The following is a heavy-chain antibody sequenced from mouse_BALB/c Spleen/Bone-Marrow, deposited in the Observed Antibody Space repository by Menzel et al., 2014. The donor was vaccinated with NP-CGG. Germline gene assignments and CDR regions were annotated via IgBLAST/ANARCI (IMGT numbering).Heavy chain of an antibody. CDR1: GFTFSSFG. J-gene: IGHJ3*01. Sequence: EVKLMESGGGLVRPGGSRKLSCAASGFTFSSFGMHWVRQAPEKGLEWVAYISSGSRTIYYADTVKGRFTISRDNPKNTLFLQMTSLRSEDTAMYYCARNYDFWFGYWGQGTLVTVSA. CDR3: ARNYDFWFGY. D-gene: IGHD2-4*01. V-gene: IGHV5-17*02. CDR2: ISSGSRTI.